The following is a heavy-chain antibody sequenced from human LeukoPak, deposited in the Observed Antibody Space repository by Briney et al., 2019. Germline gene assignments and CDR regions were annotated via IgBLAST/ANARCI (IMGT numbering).Heavy chain of an antibody. CDR1: GFTFSTYS. V-gene: IGHV3-21*01. D-gene: IGHD1-20*01. CDR3: ATDQRGYNWNYLDY. J-gene: IGHJ4*02. Sequence: GGSLRLSCAASGFTFSTYSMNWVRQAPGKGLEWISYISLSSDYIFYADPVKGRFTISRDNAKNSLYLQMNSLRAEDTAVYYCATDQRGYNWNYLDYWGQGTLVTVSS. CDR2: ISLSSDYI.